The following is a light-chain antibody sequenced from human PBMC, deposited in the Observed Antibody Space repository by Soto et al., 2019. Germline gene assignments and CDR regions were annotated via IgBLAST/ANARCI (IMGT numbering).Light chain of an antibody. V-gene: IGLV2-8*01. CDR2: EVN. CDR1: SSDVGGYNY. CDR3: SSYAFIKNVL. J-gene: IGLJ2*01. Sequence: QSVLTQPPSASGSPGQSVTISCTGTSSDVGGYNYVSWYQQHPGKAPKLMIYEVNKRPSGVPDRFSGSKSGNTASLTVSGLQAEDEADYYCSSYAFIKNVLFGGGTNVTVL.